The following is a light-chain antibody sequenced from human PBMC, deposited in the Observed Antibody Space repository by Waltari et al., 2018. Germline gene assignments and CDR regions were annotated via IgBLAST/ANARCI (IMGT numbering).Light chain of an antibody. CDR3: SSYAGSSKGV. Sequence: QSALTQPAYVSGSPGQSIPISCTGTSSDVGNYKRVSWYQQPPGKAPKLMIYAVSNRPSGVSDRFSGSKSGDMASRTISGLQPEDEAEYFCSSYAGSSKGVFGGGTKVTVL. CDR1: SSDVGNYKR. CDR2: AVS. J-gene: IGLJ2*01. V-gene: IGLV2-23*02.